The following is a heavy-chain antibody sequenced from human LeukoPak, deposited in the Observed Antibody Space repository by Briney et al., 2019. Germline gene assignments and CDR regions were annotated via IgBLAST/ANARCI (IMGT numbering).Heavy chain of an antibody. Sequence: GGSLRLSCAASGFTFSSYAMNWVRQAPGKGLEWVSGITGSGGSIYYADSVKGRFSISRDNSKNTLNLQMNSLRAEDTAVYYCAKDSSFCRGGSCYITETYYFDYWGQGTLVTVSS. D-gene: IGHD2-15*01. CDR3: AKDSSFCRGGSCYITETYYFDY. V-gene: IGHV3-23*01. CDR2: ITGSGGSI. J-gene: IGHJ4*02. CDR1: GFTFSSYA.